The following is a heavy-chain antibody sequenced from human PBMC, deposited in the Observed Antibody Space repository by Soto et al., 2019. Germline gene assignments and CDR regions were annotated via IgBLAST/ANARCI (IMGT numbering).Heavy chain of an antibody. CDR2: IYPGDSDT. CDR3: ARHYDSSSLEYYYYGMDV. D-gene: IGHD3-22*01. J-gene: IGHJ6*02. V-gene: IGHV5-51*01. Sequence: PGESLKISCKGSGYSFTSYWIGWVRQMPGKGLEWMGIIYPGDSDTRYSPSFQGQATISADKSISTAYLQWSSLKASDTAMYYCARHYDSSSLEYYYYGMDVWGQGTTVTVSS. CDR1: GYSFTSYW.